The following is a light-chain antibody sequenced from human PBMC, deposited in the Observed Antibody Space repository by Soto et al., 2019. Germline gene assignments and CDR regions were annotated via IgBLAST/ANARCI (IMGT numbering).Light chain of an antibody. CDR3: QQFGTSLT. J-gene: IGKJ4*01. CDR1: QSVSSLY. CDR2: DVS. V-gene: IGKV3D-20*01. Sequence: EIVLTQSPATLSLSPGERATLSCGASQSVSSLYLAWYQQKPGLAPRLLMYDVSKRFTGTPDRFSGSGSGTDFSPTITRLEPEDSAGYDCQQFGTSLTVGGGTKVEI.